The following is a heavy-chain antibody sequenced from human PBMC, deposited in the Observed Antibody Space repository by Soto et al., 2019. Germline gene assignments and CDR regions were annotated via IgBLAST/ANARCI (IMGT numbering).Heavy chain of an antibody. D-gene: IGHD1-20*01. CDR2: IYVTGAV. Sequence: QVRLQESGPGLVKPSETLSLTCSVSGAALNSGNYYWRWIRQVPGKGLEWIGHIYVTGAVDYNQSLRDRITISQDTSERHFSLNLRLVTAADTSVYYCARRRIATYNYKWFDPWGQGTLVTVSS. CDR3: ARRRIATYNYKWFDP. CDR1: GAALNSGNYY. J-gene: IGHJ5*02. V-gene: IGHV4-31*03.